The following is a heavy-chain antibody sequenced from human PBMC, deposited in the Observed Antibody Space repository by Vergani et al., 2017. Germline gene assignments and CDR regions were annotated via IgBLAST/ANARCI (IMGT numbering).Heavy chain of an antibody. V-gene: IGHV4-59*11. CDR3: ARYLCPGGSCIGFDY. D-gene: IGHD2-8*02. Sequence: QVQLQESGPGLVKPSETLSLTCTVSGGSISGHYWSWIRQVPGKGLDWVGYIYYTGDTRSNPSLTSRISMSLDTSRSQFSLTVKSVTVADTAVYYCARYLCPGGSCIGFDYWGQGILVTVSS. CDR1: GGSISGHY. CDR2: IYYTGDT. J-gene: IGHJ4*02.